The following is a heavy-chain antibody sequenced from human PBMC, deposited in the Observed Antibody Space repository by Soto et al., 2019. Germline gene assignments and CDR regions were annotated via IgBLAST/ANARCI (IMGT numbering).Heavy chain of an antibody. CDR2: IYSGST. V-gene: IGHV4-39*01. CDR1: GGSISSSSSY. Sequence: SETLSLTCTVSGGSISSSSSYWGWIRQPPGKGLEWIGTIYSGSTYYNPSLKGRVTISVDTSKNQFSLKLSSVAAADTAIYFCATTRGIAVGGSFDYWGQGTLVTAPQ. J-gene: IGHJ4*02. D-gene: IGHD6-13*01. CDR3: ATTRGIAVGGSFDY.